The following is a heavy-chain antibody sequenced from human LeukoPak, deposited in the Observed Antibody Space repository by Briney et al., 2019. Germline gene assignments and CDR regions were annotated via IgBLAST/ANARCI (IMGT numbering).Heavy chain of an antibody. CDR2: INLNSGGT. CDR3: ARDFVGDCSSTSCFRPDDY. V-gene: IGHV1-2*02. CDR1: GYTFTGYY. D-gene: IGHD2-2*01. Sequence: ASVKVSCKASGYTFTGYYMHWVRQAPGQGLEWMGWINLNSGGTNYAQKFQGRVTMARDTSISTAYMELSRLRSDDTAVYYCARDFVGDCSSTSCFRPDDYWGQGTLVTVSS. J-gene: IGHJ4*02.